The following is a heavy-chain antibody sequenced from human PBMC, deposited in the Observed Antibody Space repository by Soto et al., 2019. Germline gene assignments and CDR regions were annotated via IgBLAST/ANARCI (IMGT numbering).Heavy chain of an antibody. CDR1: GFTFSNYA. V-gene: IGHV3-30-3*01. CDR2: ISKDGNSK. J-gene: IGHJ4*02. CDR3: ARDPKGRYCYIDY. D-gene: IGHD3-10*01. Sequence: PGGSLRLSCAASGFTFSNYAIHWVRQAPGKGLEWVTIISKDGNSKHYADSVKGRFTISRDNSKITLFLQMNSLRAEDTAVYYCARDPKGRYCYIDYWGQGTPVTVSS.